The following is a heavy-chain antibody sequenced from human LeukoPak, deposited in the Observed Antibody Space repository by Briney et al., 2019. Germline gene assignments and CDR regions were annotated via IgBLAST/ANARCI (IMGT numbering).Heavy chain of an antibody. CDR3: AGDSVPYYYMDV. CDR1: GGSFSGYY. V-gene: IGHV4-34*01. Sequence: PSETLSLTCAVYGGSFSGYYWSWIRQPPGKGLEWIGEINHSGSTNYNPSLKSRVTISVDTSKNQFSLKLSSVTAADTAVYYCAGDSVPYYYMDVWGKGTTVTVSS. D-gene: IGHD3-10*01. J-gene: IGHJ6*03. CDR2: INHSGST.